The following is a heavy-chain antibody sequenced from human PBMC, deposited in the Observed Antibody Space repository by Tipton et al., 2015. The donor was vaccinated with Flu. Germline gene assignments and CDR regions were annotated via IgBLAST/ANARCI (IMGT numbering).Heavy chain of an antibody. V-gene: IGHV5-51*01. D-gene: IGHD3-10*01. CDR2: IYPGDSDT. J-gene: IGHJ6*03. Sequence: VQLVQSGAEVKKPGESLKISCKGSGYSFTSYWIGWVRQMPGKGLEWMGIIYPGDSDTRYSPSFQGQVTISADKSISTAYLQWSSLKASDTAMYYCARHGGYYGSGYYYYYYMDVWGKGTTVTVSS. CDR1: GYSFTSYW. CDR3: ARHGGYYGSGYYYYYYMDV.